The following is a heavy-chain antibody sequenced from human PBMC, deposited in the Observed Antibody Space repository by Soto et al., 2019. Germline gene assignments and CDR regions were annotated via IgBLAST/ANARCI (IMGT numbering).Heavy chain of an antibody. CDR3: ASTLFTYCSSTSCHYMDV. J-gene: IGHJ6*03. CDR1: GGSFSGYY. CDR2: INHSGST. V-gene: IGHV4-34*01. Sequence: SETLSLTCAVYGGSFSGYYWSWIRQPPGKGLEWIGEINHSGSTNYNPSLKSRVTISVDTSKNQFSLKLSSVTAADTAVYYCASTLFTYCSSTSCHYMDVWGKETTVTVSS. D-gene: IGHD2-2*01.